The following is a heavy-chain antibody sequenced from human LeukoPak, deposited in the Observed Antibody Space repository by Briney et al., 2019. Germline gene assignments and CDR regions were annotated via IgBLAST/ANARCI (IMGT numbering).Heavy chain of an antibody. CDR2: LTRGSSNI. J-gene: IGHJ6*03. V-gene: IGHV3-48*01. Sequence: GGSLRLSCEASGFPFMTYAMNWIRQSPGKGLEWVAFLTRGSSNIQYAESVKGRFTISRDNGKDSLFLQMNSLRAEDTAVYYCARVVPVHEYYNSYMDVWGKGTRSPSR. CDR3: ARVVPVHEYYNSYMDV. D-gene: IGHD1-1*01. CDR1: GFPFMTYA.